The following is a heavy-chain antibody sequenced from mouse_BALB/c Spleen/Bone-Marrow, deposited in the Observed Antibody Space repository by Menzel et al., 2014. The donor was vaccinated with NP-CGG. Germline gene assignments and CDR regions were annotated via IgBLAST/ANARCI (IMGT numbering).Heavy chain of an antibody. D-gene: IGHD2-3*01. V-gene: IGHV4-1*02. Sequence: EVMLVESGGGLVPPGRSLKLSCAASGFDFSGFWMGWVRQAPGKGLEWIGEINPDSSTINYTPSLKDRFIISRDNAKNTLYLQMSKVRSEDTALYYCARLGYYGGFAYWGQGTLVTVSA. CDR1: GFDFSGFW. CDR2: INPDSSTI. J-gene: IGHJ3*01. CDR3: ARLGYYGGFAY.